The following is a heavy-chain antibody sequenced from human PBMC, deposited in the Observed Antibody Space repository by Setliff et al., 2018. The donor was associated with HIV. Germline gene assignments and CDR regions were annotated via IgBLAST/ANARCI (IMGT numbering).Heavy chain of an antibody. CDR2: ISHSGDT. V-gene: IGHV4-34*01. Sequence: SETLSLTCAVCGGSFSDYFWSWIRQSPGKGLEWIGEISHSGDTQYNSSLKSRVTISIDTSKNQFSLRLSSVTGADTAVYYCARSFNGVPWTWGQGMLVTVSS. D-gene: IGHD2-8*01. CDR1: GGSFSDYF. J-gene: IGHJ5*02. CDR3: ARSFNGVPWT.